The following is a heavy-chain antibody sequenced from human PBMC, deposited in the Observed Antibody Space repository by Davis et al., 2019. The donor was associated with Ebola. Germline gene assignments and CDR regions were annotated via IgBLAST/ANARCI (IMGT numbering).Heavy chain of an antibody. CDR2: INYNSKII. D-gene: IGHD3-22*01. J-gene: IGHJ4*02. V-gene: IGHV3-48*04. CDR3: ARVKVVTTRYFDY. CDR1: GFSFSSYS. Sequence: GGSLRLSCSASGFSFSSYSMQWVRQAPGKGLEWVSCINYNSKIIFYADSVKGRFTISRDNAKNSLYLQMNTLRAEDTAIYYCARVKVVTTRYFDYWGQGILVTVSS.